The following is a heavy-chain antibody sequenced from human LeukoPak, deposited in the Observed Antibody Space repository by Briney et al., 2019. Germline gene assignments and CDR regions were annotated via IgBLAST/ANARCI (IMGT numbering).Heavy chain of an antibody. Sequence: PGGSLRLSCTASGFTFGDYAMSWVRQAPGKGLEWVANIKQDGSEKYYVDSVKGRFTISRDNAKNSLYLQMNSLRAEDTAVYYCARLCGYEQCFDYWGQGTLVTVSS. D-gene: IGHD5-12*01. V-gene: IGHV3-7*01. CDR2: IKQDGSEK. CDR3: ARLCGYEQCFDY. CDR1: GFTFGDYA. J-gene: IGHJ4*02.